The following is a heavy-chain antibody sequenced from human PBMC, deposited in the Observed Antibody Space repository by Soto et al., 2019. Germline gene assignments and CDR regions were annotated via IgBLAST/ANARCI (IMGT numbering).Heavy chain of an antibody. Sequence: ASVKVSCKASGGTFSSYAINWVRQAPGQGLEWMGGIIPLYGTANYAQQFQGRVTITADKSTSTAYMELSSLRFEDTAVYYCARGVRTNLGYFDRWGQGTLVTVSS. CDR2: IIPLYGTA. J-gene: IGHJ4*02. D-gene: IGHD2-8*01. V-gene: IGHV1-69*06. CDR3: ARGVRTNLGYFDR. CDR1: GGTFSSYA.